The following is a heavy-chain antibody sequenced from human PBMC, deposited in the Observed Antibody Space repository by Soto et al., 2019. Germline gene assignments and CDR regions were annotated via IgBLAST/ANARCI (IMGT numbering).Heavy chain of an antibody. CDR3: ASEIVQNWFDP. D-gene: IGHD2-21*01. V-gene: IGHV3-30*03. Sequence: PAGSLRLSCAVSGFTFSSYGMHWVRQAPGKGLEWVAVISYDGSNKYYADSVKGRFTISRDNSKNTLYLQMNNLRAEDTAVYYCASEIVQNWFDPWGQGTVVTVS. CDR2: ISYDGSNK. J-gene: IGHJ5*02. CDR1: GFTFSSYG.